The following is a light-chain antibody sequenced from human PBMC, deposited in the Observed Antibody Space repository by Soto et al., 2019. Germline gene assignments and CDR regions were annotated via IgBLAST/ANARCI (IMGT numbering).Light chain of an antibody. CDR2: DAS. V-gene: IGLV2-14*03. J-gene: IGLJ1*01. CDR1: YSDIGGYKH. CDR3: SSYTSSTSLLI. Sequence: QSVLTQPASVSASPGQSITISCIGTYSDIGGYKHVSWYQQHPGKAPKLIIYDASSRPSGISNRFSASKSANTASLTISGLQADDEADYYCSSYTSSTSLLIFGAGTKLTVL.